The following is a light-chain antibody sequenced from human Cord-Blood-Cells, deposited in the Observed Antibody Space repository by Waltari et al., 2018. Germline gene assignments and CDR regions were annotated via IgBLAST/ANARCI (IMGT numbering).Light chain of an antibody. Sequence: QSALTQPASVSGSPGQSITISCTGTSSDVGGYNYVPWYQQHPGKAPNLMIYDVSNLPSVVSNRFSGSKSGNTDSLTISGLQAEDEADDYCSSYTSSSNVVFGGGTKLTVL. V-gene: IGLV2-14*01. CDR2: DVS. CDR1: SSDVGGYNY. CDR3: SSYTSSSNVV. J-gene: IGLJ2*01.